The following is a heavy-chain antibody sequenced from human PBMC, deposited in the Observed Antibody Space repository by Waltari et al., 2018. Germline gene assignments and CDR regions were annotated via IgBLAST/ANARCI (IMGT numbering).Heavy chain of an antibody. CDR2: ISGSGGST. J-gene: IGHJ4*02. Sequence: EVQLLESGGGLVQPGGSLSLSCAASGFTFSSSAITWVRQAPGKGLEWFSAISGSGGSTYYADSVKGRFTISRDNSKNTLYLQMNSLRAEDTAVYYCAKRHLGVDLDYWGQGTLVTVSS. D-gene: IGHD3-3*01. V-gene: IGHV3-23*01. CDR3: AKRHLGVDLDY. CDR1: GFTFSSSA.